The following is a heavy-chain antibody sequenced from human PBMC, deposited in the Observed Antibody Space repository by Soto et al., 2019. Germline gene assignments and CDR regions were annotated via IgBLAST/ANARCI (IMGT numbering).Heavy chain of an antibody. CDR1: GGSISSGGYY. D-gene: IGHD3-22*01. V-gene: IGHV4-31*03. CDR3: ARGEEHYYDSPYDY. Sequence: QVQLQESGPGLVKPSQTLSLTCTVSGGSISSGGYYWSWIRQHPGKGLEWIGYIYYSGSTYYNPSLTIRVTXXVXPXXNQFSLKLSSVTAADTAVYYCARGEEHYYDSPYDYWGQGTLVTVSS. CDR2: IYYSGST. J-gene: IGHJ4*02.